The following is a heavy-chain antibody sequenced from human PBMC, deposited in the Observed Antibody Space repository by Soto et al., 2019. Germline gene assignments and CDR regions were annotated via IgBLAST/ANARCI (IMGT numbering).Heavy chain of an antibody. CDR1: GFSLSTSGVG. CDR3: VLFTAYSSRSNWFDP. D-gene: IGHD6-13*01. J-gene: IGHJ5*02. Sequence: SGPTLVNPTHTLTLTCTFSGFSLSTSGVGVGWIRQPPGKALEWLALIYWDDDKCYSPSLKSRLTITKDTSKNQVVLTMTNMDPVDTATYYFVLFTAYSSRSNWFDPWGQGTLVTVSS. CDR2: IYWDDDK. V-gene: IGHV2-5*02.